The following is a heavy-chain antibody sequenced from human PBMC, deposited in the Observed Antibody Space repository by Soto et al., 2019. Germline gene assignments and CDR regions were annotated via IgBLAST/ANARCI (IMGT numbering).Heavy chain of an antibody. D-gene: IGHD3-9*01. CDR2: VYFSGST. V-gene: IGHV4-59*03. CDR3: AAYDSEGYFDY. CDR1: GDSITNFH. J-gene: IGHJ4*02. Sequence: LSLTCIVSGDSITNFHWSWIRQPPGKGLEWIGYVYFSGSTKYNPSLKSRVIMSIDTSKNEFSLKLTSVTAADSAAYFCAAYDSEGYFDYWGQGALVTVSS.